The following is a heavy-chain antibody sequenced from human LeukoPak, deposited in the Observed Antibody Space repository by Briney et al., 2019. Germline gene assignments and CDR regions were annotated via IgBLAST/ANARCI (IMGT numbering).Heavy chain of an antibody. CDR2: INLDASGK. V-gene: IGHV3-7*01. Sequence: GGSLRHSCAASGFTFGSYWMTWVRQAPGKGLEWVANINLDASGKFYVDSVEGRFTVSRDNAALYLQMNSLRADDTGVYYCARDSRNRFDYWGQGTLVTVSS. CDR1: GFTFGSYW. J-gene: IGHJ4*02. CDR3: ARDSRNRFDY.